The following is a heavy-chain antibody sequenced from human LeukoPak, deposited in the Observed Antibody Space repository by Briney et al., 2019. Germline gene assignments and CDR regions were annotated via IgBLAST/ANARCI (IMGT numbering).Heavy chain of an antibody. CDR3: ARLAYDFWSGYYMDV. V-gene: IGHV4-4*09. Sequence: PSETLPLTCTVSGGSISSYYWSWIRQPPGEGLEWIGYIYTSGSTNYNPSLKSRVTISVDTSKNQFSLKLSSVTAADTAVYYCARLAYDFWSGYYMDVWGKGTTVTVSS. CDR2: IYTSGST. D-gene: IGHD3-3*01. CDR1: GGSISSYY. J-gene: IGHJ6*04.